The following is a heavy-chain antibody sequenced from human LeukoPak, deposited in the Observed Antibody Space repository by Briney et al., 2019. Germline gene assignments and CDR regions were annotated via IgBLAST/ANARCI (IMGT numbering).Heavy chain of an antibody. D-gene: IGHD3-22*01. CDR3: AKDLDYYDSSGYYGS. J-gene: IGHJ4*02. Sequence: PGGSLRLSCAASGFXFSSYAIHWVRQAPGKGLEWASFISGDGGSTYYADSVKGRFTISRDNSKNSLYLQMNSLRTEDTALYYCAKDLDYYDSSGYYGSWGQGNLVTVSS. CDR1: GFXFSSYA. CDR2: ISGDGGST. V-gene: IGHV3-43*02.